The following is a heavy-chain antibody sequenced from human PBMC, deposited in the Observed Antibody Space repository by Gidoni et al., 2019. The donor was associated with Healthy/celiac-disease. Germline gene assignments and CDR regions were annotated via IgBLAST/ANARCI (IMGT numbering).Heavy chain of an antibody. V-gene: IGHV3-21*01. D-gene: IGHD4-17*01. CDR3: ARGGGYGDLLDY. Sequence: EVQLVESGGGLVKPGGSLRLSCAASGFTFSSYSMNWVRQAPGKGLDWVSSISSSSSYIYYADSVKGRFTISRDNAKNSLYLQMNSLRAEDTAVYYCARGGGYGDLLDYWGQGTLVTVSS. CDR1: GFTFSSYS. CDR2: ISSSSSYI. J-gene: IGHJ4*02.